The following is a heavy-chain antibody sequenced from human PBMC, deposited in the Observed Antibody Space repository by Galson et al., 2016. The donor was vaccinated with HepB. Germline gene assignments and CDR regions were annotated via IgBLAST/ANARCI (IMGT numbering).Heavy chain of an antibody. Sequence: CAISGDSVSSNNAGWNWIRQSPSRGLEWLGRTYYRSKWFYDYAESVKSRITIKTDTTKNQFSLQLHSVTVEDTALYYCTSVKELGSGFHSWGQGTLVIVSS. D-gene: IGHD7-27*01. CDR1: GDSVSSNNAG. CDR2: TYYRSKWFY. J-gene: IGHJ4*02. V-gene: IGHV6-1*01. CDR3: TSVKELGSGFHS.